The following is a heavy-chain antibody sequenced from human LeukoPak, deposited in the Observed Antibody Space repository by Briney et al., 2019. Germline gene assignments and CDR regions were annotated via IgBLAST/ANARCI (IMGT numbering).Heavy chain of an antibody. J-gene: IGHJ5*02. CDR1: AYTXTGYY. CDR3: ARVDRAPYIAEYNWLDP. Sequence: ASVKVSCKASAYTXTGYYMHGVRQAPGQGLEWMGWINPQSGGTNYAQKFQGRVTMTRDTSISTAYMELSSLRSDDTAVYYCARVDRAPYIAEYNWLDPWGQGTLVTVSS. V-gene: IGHV1-2*02. CDR2: INPQSGGT. D-gene: IGHD6-13*01.